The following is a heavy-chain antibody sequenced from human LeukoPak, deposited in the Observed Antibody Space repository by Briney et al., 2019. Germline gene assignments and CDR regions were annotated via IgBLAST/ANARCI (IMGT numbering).Heavy chain of an antibody. CDR2: IKQDGSEK. CDR1: GFTFSSYW. D-gene: IGHD3-22*01. Sequence: GGSLRLSCAASGFTFSSYWMSWVRQAPGKGLEWVANIKQDGSEKYYVDSVKGRFTISRDNAKNSLYLQMNSLRAEDTAVYYCARDGLPEACYYDSSGAELDYWGQGTLVTVSS. V-gene: IGHV3-7*01. CDR3: ARDGLPEACYYDSSGAELDY. J-gene: IGHJ4*02.